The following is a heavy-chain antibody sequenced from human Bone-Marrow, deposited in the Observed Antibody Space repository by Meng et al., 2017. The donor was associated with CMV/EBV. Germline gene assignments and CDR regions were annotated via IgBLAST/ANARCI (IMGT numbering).Heavy chain of an antibody. CDR1: GYTFTAYH. CDR3: TRSGHFWGFDV. CDR2: INPKTGGT. J-gene: IGHJ3*01. V-gene: IGHV1-2*02. Sequence: ASVKVSCKASGYTFTAYHLHWVRQAPGQGLEWMGWINPKTGGTRYSQNFQGRVTVSRDTSINTIYMVLSSLTFDDTAVYFCTRSGHFWGFDVWGQGTLVTVSS. D-gene: IGHD3-3*02.